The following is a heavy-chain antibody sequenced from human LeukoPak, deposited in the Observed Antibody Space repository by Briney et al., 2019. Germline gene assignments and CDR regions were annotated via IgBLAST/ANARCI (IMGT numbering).Heavy chain of an antibody. CDR2: IYYSGST. J-gene: IGHJ4*02. V-gene: IGHV4-31*03. CDR1: GGSISSGGYY. Sequence: SETLSLTCTVSGGSISSGGYYWSSIRQHPGKGLEWIGYIYYSGSTYYNPSLKSRVTMSVDTSKNQFSLNLSSVTAADTAVYYCVRADSSGYCFFDYWGQGTLVTVSS. D-gene: IGHD3-22*01. CDR3: VRADSSGYCFFDY.